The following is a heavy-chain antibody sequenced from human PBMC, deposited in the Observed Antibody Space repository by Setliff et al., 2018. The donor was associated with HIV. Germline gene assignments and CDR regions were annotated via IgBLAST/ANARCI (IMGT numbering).Heavy chain of an antibody. CDR1: GGSISTSSYY. D-gene: IGHD2-15*01. CDR3: ARGAPIVVVVAATPFDY. J-gene: IGHJ4*02. V-gene: IGHV4-39*07. CDR2: IYYSGST. Sequence: SETLSLTCNVSGGSISTSSYYWGWIRQPPGKGLEWIGSIYYSGSTYYNPSLKSRVTISVDTSKNQFSLKLSSVTAADTAVYYCARGAPIVVVVAATPFDYWGQGTLVTVSS.